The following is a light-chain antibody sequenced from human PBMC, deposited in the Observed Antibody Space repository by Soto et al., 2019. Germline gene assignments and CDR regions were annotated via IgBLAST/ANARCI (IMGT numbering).Light chain of an antibody. J-gene: IGLJ1*01. Sequence: QSVLTQPASVSGSPGQSITISCTGTSSDVGGYNFVSWYQQHPGKAPKLMIFEVNNRPSGVSNRFSGSQSGNTASLTISRLQAEDEADYYCSSYTTSSPLVFGTGTKVTVL. V-gene: IGLV2-14*01. CDR1: SSDVGGYNF. CDR3: SSYTTSSPLV. CDR2: EVN.